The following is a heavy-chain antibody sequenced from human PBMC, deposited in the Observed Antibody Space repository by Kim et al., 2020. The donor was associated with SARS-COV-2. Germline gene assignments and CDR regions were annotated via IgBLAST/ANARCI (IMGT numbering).Heavy chain of an antibody. D-gene: IGHD4-4*01. CDR3: ARGPNYSPFDY. CDR2: IIGSGTTI. J-gene: IGHJ4*02. V-gene: IGHV3-48*03. Sequence: GGSLRLSCAASGFTFSSYEMNWVRQAPGKGLEWVSYIIGSGTTIYYADSVRGRFTISRDNDKNSLYLQMNSLRAEDTAVDYCARGPNYSPFDYWGQGT. CDR1: GFTFSSYE.